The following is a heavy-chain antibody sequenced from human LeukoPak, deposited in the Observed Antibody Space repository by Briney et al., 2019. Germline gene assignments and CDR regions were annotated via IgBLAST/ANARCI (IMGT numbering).Heavy chain of an antibody. Sequence: SQTLSLTCTISGGSFCSYHWTWIRQPAGQGLDWIGRIYATGITLYNPSLNTRVTISVHTSRHQFSLKLSSLTAAETAVYYCARGDSGGATRFEYCGQGTLVTVSS. V-gene: IGHV4-4*07. D-gene: IGHD2-15*01. CDR2: IYATGIT. CDR1: GGSFCSYH. J-gene: IGHJ4*02. CDR3: ARGDSGGATRFEY.